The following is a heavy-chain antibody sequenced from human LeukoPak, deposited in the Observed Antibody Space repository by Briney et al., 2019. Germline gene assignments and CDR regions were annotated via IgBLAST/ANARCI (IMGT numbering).Heavy chain of an antibody. J-gene: IGHJ4*02. V-gene: IGHV3-21*01. D-gene: IGHD3-22*01. CDR2: ASNSGSHI. CDR1: GFSFSDYS. Sequence: PGGSLRLSCAASGFSFSDYSLSWVRQAPGKGLEWVSHASNSGSHIFYADSMQGRITISRDDAENSLFLQMNSLRAEDTAVYYCTTYYDSSGIWGRVDYWGQGTLVTVSS. CDR3: TTYYDSSGIWGRVDY.